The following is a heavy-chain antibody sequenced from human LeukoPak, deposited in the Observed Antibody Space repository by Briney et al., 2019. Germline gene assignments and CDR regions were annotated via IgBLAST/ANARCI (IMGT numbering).Heavy chain of an antibody. J-gene: IGHJ4*02. V-gene: IGHV3-7*03. CDR1: AFIFSSYW. Sequence: PGGSLRLSCAASAFIFSSYWMSWVRQAPGNGLEWVANIDQDGSEKYYVESMKGRITISRDTAKNSLYLQMNSLRAEDTAVYYCARDGVVVVPAATRPFDYWGQGTLVTVSS. CDR3: ARDGVVVVPAATRPFDY. CDR2: IDQDGSEK. D-gene: IGHD2-2*01.